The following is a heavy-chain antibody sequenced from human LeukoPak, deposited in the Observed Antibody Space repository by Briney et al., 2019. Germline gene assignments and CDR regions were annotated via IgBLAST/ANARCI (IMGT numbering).Heavy chain of an antibody. CDR2: IYYSGST. CDR3: ARARDVLRFFGRGFDP. CDR1: GGSISSGGYY. D-gene: IGHD3-3*01. V-gene: IGHV4-31*03. Sequence: PSQTLSLTCTVSGGSISSGGYYWSWIRQHPGKGLEWIGYIYYSGSTYYNPSLKSRVTISVDTSKNQFSLKLSSVTAADTAVYYCARARDVLRFFGRGFDPWGQGTLVTVSS. J-gene: IGHJ5*02.